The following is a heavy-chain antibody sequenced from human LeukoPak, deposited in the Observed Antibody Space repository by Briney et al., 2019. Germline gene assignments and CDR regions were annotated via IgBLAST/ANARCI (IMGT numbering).Heavy chain of an antibody. CDR1: GFTLSDYY. CDR2: ISSSGSTI. J-gene: IGHJ4*02. V-gene: IGHV3-11*01. CDR3: AKGDVVTAIFPLDY. Sequence: GGSLRLSCAASGFTLSDYYMSWIRQAPGKGLEWVSYISSSGSTIYYADSVKGRFTISRDNAKNSLYLQMNSLRAEDTAVYYCAKGDVVTAIFPLDYWGQGTLVIVSS. D-gene: IGHD5-12*01.